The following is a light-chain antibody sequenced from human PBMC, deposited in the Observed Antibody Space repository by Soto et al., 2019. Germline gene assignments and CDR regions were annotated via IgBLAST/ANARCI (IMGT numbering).Light chain of an antibody. V-gene: IGKV3-20*01. CDR1: QSVSSSF. J-gene: IGKJ3*01. CDR2: GAS. Sequence: EIVLTQSPGTLSLSPGERATLSCRASQSVSSSFLAWYQQRPGQAPRLLIFGASYRATGIPDRFSGSGSGTDFTLIISRLEPEDFAVYYCQHYGNSPPEYTFGPGTNVD. CDR3: QHYGNSPPEYT.